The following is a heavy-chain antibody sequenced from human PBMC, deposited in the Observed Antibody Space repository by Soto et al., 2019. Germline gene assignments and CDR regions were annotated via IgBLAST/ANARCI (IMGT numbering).Heavy chain of an antibody. D-gene: IGHD2-21*02. CDR1: GFMFSVYT. J-gene: IGHJ4*02. Sequence: GGSLRLSCAASGFMFSVYTMNWVRQAPGKGLEWISSINSDSSSIYHADSVKGRFTISRDNAKNSVDLQMNSLRAEDTAVYYCAKFMEVVTAIIDSQDPFPYYFDYWGQGTLVTVSS. CDR2: INSDSSSI. CDR3: AKFMEVVTAIIDSQDPFPYYFDY. V-gene: IGHV3-48*01.